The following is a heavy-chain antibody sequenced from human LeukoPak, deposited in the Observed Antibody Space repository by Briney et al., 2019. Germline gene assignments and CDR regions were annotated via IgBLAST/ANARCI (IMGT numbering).Heavy chain of an antibody. Sequence: GASVKVSCKVSGYTLTELSMHWVRQAPGKGLEWMGGFDPEDGETIYAQKFQGRVTMTEDTATDTAYMELSSLRSEDTAVYYCASRGVTMVRGVIDYWGQGTLVTVSS. CDR2: FDPEDGET. J-gene: IGHJ4*02. D-gene: IGHD3-10*01. CDR1: GYTLTELS. CDR3: ASRGVTMVRGVIDY. V-gene: IGHV1-24*01.